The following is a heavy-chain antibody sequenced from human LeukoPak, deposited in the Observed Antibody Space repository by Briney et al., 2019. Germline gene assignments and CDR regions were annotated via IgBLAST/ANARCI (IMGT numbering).Heavy chain of an antibody. CDR1: GFTFSSYA. D-gene: IGHD3-3*01. CDR3: ANIHFGVVSFPLDY. CDR2: ISGSGGST. J-gene: IGHJ4*02. V-gene: IGHV3-23*01. Sequence: PGGSLRLSCAASGFTFSSYAMSWVRQAPGKGLEWVSAISGSGGSTYYADSVKGRFTISRDNSKNTLYLQMNSLRAEDTAVYYCANIHFGVVSFPLDYWGQGTLVTVSS.